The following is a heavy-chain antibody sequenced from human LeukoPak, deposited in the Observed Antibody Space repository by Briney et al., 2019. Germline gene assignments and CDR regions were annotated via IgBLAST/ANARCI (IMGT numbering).Heavy chain of an antibody. CDR3: ARSRRDAYCSSTSCYQTNNWFDP. CDR2: IYYSGST. D-gene: IGHD2-2*01. V-gene: IGHV4-31*03. J-gene: IGHJ5*02. Sequence: PSQTLSLTCTVSGVSISSGGYYWRWIRQHPGKGLEWIGYIYYSGSTYYNPSLKSRVTISVDTSKNQFSLKLSSVTAADTAVYYCARSRRDAYCSSTSCYQTNNWFDPWGQGTLVTVSS. CDR1: GVSISSGGYY.